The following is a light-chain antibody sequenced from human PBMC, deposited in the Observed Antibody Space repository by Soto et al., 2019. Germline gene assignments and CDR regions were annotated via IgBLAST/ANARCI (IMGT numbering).Light chain of an antibody. J-gene: IGKJ2*01. CDR3: QQYYSTPPMYT. V-gene: IGKV4-1*01. Sequence: DIVMTQSPDSLAVSLGERATINCKSSQSVLYSSNNKNYLAWYQQKPGQPPKLLIYWASTRESGVPARFSGRGSGTDFTLTISSLQAEDVAVYYCQQYYSTPPMYTFGQGTKLEIK. CDR1: QSVLYSSNNKNY. CDR2: WAS.